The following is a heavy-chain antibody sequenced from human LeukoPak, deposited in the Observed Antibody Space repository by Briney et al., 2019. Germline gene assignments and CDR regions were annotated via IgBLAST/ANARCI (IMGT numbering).Heavy chain of an antibody. CDR1: GFTFSSYA. J-gene: IGHJ6*04. D-gene: IGHD3-10*02. CDR3: AELGITMIGGV. V-gene: IGHV3-30*04. CDR2: ISYDGSNK. Sequence: GGYLRLSCAASGFTFSSYAMHWVRQAPGKGLEWVAVISYDGSNKYYADSVKGRFTISRDNSKNTLYLQMNSLRAEDTAVYYCAELGITMIGGVWGKGTTVTISS.